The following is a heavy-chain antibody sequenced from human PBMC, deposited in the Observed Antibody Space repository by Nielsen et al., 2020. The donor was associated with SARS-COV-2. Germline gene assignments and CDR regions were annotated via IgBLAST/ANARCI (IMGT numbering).Heavy chain of an antibody. CDR3: ARGQDGDYPFDY. Sequence: SETLSLTCTVSGGSVSSGSYYWSWIRQPPGKGLEWIGYIYYSGSTNYNPSLKSRVTISVDTSKNQFSLKLSSVTAADTAVYYCARGQDGDYPFDYWGQGTLVTVSS. V-gene: IGHV4-61*01. CDR2: IYYSGST. J-gene: IGHJ4*02. D-gene: IGHD4-17*01. CDR1: GGSVSSGSYY.